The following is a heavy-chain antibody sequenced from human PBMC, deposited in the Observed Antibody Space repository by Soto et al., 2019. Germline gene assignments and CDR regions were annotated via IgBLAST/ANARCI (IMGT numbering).Heavy chain of an antibody. D-gene: IGHD2-2*02. CDR1: GYIFANYW. CDR2: IYAGDSDT. J-gene: IGHJ4*02. Sequence: PGESLKISCKGSGYIFANYWIGWARQMPGKGLEWMGIIYAGDSDTKYSPSFQGQVTISADKSISTAYLHWSSLKASDTAMYYCASLPRGYCTSTTCHTAFDYWGQGTLVTVSS. CDR3: ASLPRGYCTSTTCHTAFDY. V-gene: IGHV5-51*01.